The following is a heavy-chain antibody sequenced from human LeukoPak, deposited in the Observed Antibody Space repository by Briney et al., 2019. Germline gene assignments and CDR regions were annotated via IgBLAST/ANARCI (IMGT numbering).Heavy chain of an antibody. CDR3: ARGTERASWFDP. D-gene: IGHD1-1*01. CDR2: IYHSGST. V-gene: IGHV4-30-2*01. CDR1: GGSISSGGYS. Sequence: SQTLSLTCAVSGGSISSGGYSWSWIRQPPGKGLEWIGYIYHSGSTYYSPSLKSRVTISVDRSKNQFSLKLSSVTAAHTAVYYCARGTERASWFDPWSQGTLVTVSS. J-gene: IGHJ5*02.